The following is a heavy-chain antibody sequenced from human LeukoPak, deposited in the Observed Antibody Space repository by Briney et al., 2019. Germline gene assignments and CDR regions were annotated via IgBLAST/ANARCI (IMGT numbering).Heavy chain of an antibody. D-gene: IGHD3-3*01. CDR1: GYSFTSYW. CDR3: ARSDILPYDFLSGFDP. Sequence: LRESLKISCKGSGYSFTSYWIGWVRQMPGKGLEWMGIIYPGDSDTRYSPSFQGQVTISADKSISTAYLQWSSLKASDTAMYYCARSDILPYDFLSGFDPWGQGTLVTVSS. J-gene: IGHJ5*02. V-gene: IGHV5-51*01. CDR2: IYPGDSDT.